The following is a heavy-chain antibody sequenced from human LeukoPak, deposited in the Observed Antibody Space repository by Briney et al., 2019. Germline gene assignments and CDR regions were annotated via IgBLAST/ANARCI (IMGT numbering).Heavy chain of an antibody. J-gene: IGHJ3*02. D-gene: IGHD3-10*01. CDR2: IYYRGST. CDR1: GGSISSYY. V-gene: IGHV4-59*01. Sequence: SDTLSLTCTVSGGSISSYYWSWIRQPPGKGLEWIGYIYYRGSTNHNPSLESRVTISVDTSKNQFSLKLSSVTAADTAVYYCARDVFRGEPPAFDIWGQGTMVT. CDR3: ARDVFRGEPPAFDI.